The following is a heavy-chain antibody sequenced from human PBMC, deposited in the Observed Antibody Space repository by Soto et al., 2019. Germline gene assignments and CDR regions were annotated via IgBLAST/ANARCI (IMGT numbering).Heavy chain of an antibody. V-gene: IGHV3-7*01. CDR3: ARDRPPVLMVYAIPPVDY. Sequence: LRLSCAASGFTFSSYWMSWVRQAPGKGLEWVANIKQDGSEKYYVDSVKGRFTISRDNAKNSLYLQMNSLRAEDTAVYYCARDRPPVLMVYAIPPVDYWGQGTLVTVS. D-gene: IGHD2-8*01. CDR2: IKQDGSEK. J-gene: IGHJ4*02. CDR1: GFTFSSYW.